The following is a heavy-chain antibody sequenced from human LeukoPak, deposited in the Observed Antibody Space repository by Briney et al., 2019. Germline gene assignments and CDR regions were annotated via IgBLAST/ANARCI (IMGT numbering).Heavy chain of an antibody. CDR1: GFTFSSYG. CDR3: ARGQGSLLWFGDPNWFDP. V-gene: IGHV3-30*02. J-gene: IGHJ5*02. CDR2: IRYDGSNK. D-gene: IGHD3-10*01. Sequence: PGGSLRLSCAASGFTFSSYGTHWVRQAPGRGLEWVAFIRYDGSNKYYADSVKGRFTISRDNSKNTLYLQMNSLRAEDTAVYYCARGQGSLLWFGDPNWFDPWGQGTLVTVSS.